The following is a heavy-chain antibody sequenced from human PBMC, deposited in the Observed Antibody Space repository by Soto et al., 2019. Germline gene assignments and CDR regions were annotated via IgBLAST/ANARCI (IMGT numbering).Heavy chain of an antibody. CDR2: ISGGSSYT. V-gene: IGHV3-11*06. CDR1: GFSFGDSY. CDR3: AKTIVAASGYYFDH. D-gene: IGHD2-21*01. J-gene: IGHJ4*02. Sequence: QVQLVESGGGLVKPGGSLRLACAASGFSFGDSYMSWVRQAPGKGLEWLSYISGGSSYTNYADLVKGRFTISRDNAKRSLYLEMNSLRADDTAVYYCAKTIVAASGYYFDHWGQGNLVTVSS.